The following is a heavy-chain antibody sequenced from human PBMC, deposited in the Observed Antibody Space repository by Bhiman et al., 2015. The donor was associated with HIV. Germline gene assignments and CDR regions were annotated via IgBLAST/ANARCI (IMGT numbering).Heavy chain of an antibody. CDR2: IKQDGSEK. Sequence: EMQLVESGGGLVQPGGSLRLSCAASGFTFSSYWMSWVRQAPGKGLEWVANIKQDGSEKYYVDSVKGRFTISRDNAKNSLYLQMNSLRAEDTAVYYCARALSGSYHTSYFDYWGQGNLVTVSS. D-gene: IGHD1-26*01. J-gene: IGHJ4*02. V-gene: IGHV3-7*02. CDR1: GFTFSSYW. CDR3: ARALSGSYHTSYFDY.